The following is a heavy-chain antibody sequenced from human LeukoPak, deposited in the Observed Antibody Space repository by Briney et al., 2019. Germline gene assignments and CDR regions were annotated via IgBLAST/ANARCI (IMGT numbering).Heavy chain of an antibody. CDR2: IIPIFGTA. CDR3: ARVPAAINVWFDP. CDR1: GGTFSSYA. Sequence: ASVKVSCKASGGTFSSYAISWVRQAPGRGLEWMGGIIPIFGTANYAQKFQGRVTITADESTSTAYMELSSLRSEDTAVYYCARVPAAINVWFDPWGQGTLVTVSS. D-gene: IGHD2-2*02. V-gene: IGHV1-69*13. J-gene: IGHJ5*02.